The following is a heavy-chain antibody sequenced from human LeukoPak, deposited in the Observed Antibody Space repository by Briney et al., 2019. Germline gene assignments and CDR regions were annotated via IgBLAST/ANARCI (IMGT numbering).Heavy chain of an antibody. D-gene: IGHD6-13*01. V-gene: IGHV3-7*01. CDR1: GFTFSSCA. CDR2: IKQDGAEK. CDR3: ARDGTAAGLYFDL. J-gene: IGHJ4*01. Sequence: GGSLRLSCAASGFTFSSCAMNWVRQAPGKGLEWVASIKQDGAEKSYVDSVKGRFTISRDNAKNSLYLQMSSLRAEDTAVYYCARDGTAAGLYFDLWGQGTLVTVSS.